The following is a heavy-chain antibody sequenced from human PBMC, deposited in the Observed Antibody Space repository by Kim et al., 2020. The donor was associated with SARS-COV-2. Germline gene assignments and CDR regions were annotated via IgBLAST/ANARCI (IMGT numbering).Heavy chain of an antibody. J-gene: IGHJ6*02. V-gene: IGHV3-9*01. CDR3: ARGGYCTSIGCHIYYYYNMDV. Sequence: GGSLGLSCAASGFTFGDYAMHWVRQAPGKGMEWVSGVTWNSGSIAYADSVKGRFTISRDNAKNSLYLQMNSLRVEDTALYYCARGGYCTSIGCHIYYYYNMDVWGQGTTVSVSS. D-gene: IGHD2-2*01. CDR1: GFTFGDYA. CDR2: VTWNSGSI.